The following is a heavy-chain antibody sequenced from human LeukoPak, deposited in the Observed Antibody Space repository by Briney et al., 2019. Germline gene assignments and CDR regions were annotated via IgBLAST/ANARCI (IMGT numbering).Heavy chain of an antibody. V-gene: IGHV1-46*01. D-gene: IGHD6-19*01. Sequence: ASVKVSCKESGYTFTSYYMHWVRPAPGQGLEWMGIINPSGGSTSYAQTFQGRVTMTRDPSTSTVDMELSSLRSEDTAVYYCARDGRVAGTGENWFDPWGQGTLVTVSS. CDR1: GYTFTSYY. CDR2: INPSGGST. CDR3: ARDGRVAGTGENWFDP. J-gene: IGHJ5*02.